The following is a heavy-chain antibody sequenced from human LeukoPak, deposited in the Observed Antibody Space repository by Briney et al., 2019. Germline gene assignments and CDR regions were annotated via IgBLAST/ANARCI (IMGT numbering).Heavy chain of an antibody. Sequence: SQTLSLTCTVSGGSISSGDYYWSWIRQPPGKGLEWIGYIYYSGSTYYNPSLKSRVTISVDTSKNQFSLKLSSVTAADTAVYYCARETHECSSSYTDYSDYWGQGTLVTVSS. CDR2: IYYSGST. CDR3: ARETHECSSSYTDYSDY. D-gene: IGHD6-6*01. J-gene: IGHJ4*02. CDR1: GGSISSGDYY. V-gene: IGHV4-30-4*08.